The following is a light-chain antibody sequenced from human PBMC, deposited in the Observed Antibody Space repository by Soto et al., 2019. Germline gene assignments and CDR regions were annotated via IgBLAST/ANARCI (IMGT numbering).Light chain of an antibody. CDR1: TRALAGSNY. V-gene: IGLV2-14*01. Sequence: SALTLPAFLAGSLVQSIPVSCTGTTRALAGSNYISWYQQHPGKAPNLMIYQVTIRPSGISNRFSGSKSGNTASLTIAGLQAEDEADSYCTAFTTYTSLYVGG. CDR3: TAFTTYTSLY. J-gene: IGLJ7*01. CDR2: QVT.